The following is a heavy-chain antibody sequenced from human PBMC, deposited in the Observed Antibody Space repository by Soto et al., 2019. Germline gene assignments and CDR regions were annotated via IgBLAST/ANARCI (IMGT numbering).Heavy chain of an antibody. CDR2: IIPIFGTA. CDR1: GGTFSSYA. J-gene: IGHJ4*02. CDR3: ARDYGIAARPEFDY. D-gene: IGHD6-6*01. V-gene: IGHV1-69*13. Sequence: GSSVKVSCKASGGTFSSYAISWVRQAPGQGLEWMGGIIPIFGTANYAQKFQGRVTITADESTSTAYMELSSLRSEDTAVYYCARDYGIAARPEFDYWGQGTLVTVSS.